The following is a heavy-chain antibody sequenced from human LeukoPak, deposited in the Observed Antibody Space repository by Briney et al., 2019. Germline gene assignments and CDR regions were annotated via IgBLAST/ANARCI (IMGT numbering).Heavy chain of an antibody. V-gene: IGHV1-8*03. J-gene: IGHJ4*02. Sequence: APVKVSCKASGYTFTNYDIHWVRQAAGQGLEWMGWMNPYSANTGYAQNFQGRITITRNTSISTAYMELRSLRSDDTAVYYCARDRPYYYGSGSYYNDYWGQGTLVTVSS. CDR2: MNPYSANT. CDR3: ARDRPYYYGSGSYYNDY. D-gene: IGHD3-10*01. CDR1: GYTFTNYD.